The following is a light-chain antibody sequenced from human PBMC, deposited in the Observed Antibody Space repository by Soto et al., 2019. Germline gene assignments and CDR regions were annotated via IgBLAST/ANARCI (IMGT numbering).Light chain of an antibody. CDR2: GAS. V-gene: IGKV3-20*01. CDR1: QSVSSNN. J-gene: IGKJ1*01. Sequence: EIVLTHSPGTLSLSPLEIATLSFRASQSVSSNNLVWYQQKPGQAPRLLIYGASYRAAGIPDRFSGSGSGTDFTLTISRLEPEDFAVYYCQQYGTSPGTFGQGTKVDIK. CDR3: QQYGTSPGT.